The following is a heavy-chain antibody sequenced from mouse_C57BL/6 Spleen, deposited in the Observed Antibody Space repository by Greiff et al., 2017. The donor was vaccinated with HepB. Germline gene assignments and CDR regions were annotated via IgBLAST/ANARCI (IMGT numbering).Heavy chain of an antibody. CDR2: ISSGSSTI. Sequence: EVQRVESGGGLVKPGGSLKLSCAASGFTFSDYGMHWVRQAPEQGLEWVAYISSGSSTIYYADTVKGRFTISRDNAKNTLFLQMTSLRSEDTAMYYCARGGENYFDYWGQGTTLTVSS. D-gene: IGHD2-13*01. CDR1: GFTFSDYG. J-gene: IGHJ2*01. V-gene: IGHV5-17*01. CDR3: ARGGENYFDY.